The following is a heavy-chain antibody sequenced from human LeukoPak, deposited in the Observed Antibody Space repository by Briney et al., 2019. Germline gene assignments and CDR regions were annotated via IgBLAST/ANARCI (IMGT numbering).Heavy chain of an antibody. J-gene: IGHJ4*02. CDR3: TREGILAGVDY. CDR2: ISYDGSNK. Sequence: PGGSLRLSCAASGFTFSSYAMHWVRQAPGKGLEWVAVISYDGSNKYYADSVKGRFTISRDNAKNSMSLQMNSLRAEDTAVYYRTREGILAGVDYWGQGTLVTASS. D-gene: IGHD6-13*01. CDR1: GFTFSSYA. V-gene: IGHV3-30-3*01.